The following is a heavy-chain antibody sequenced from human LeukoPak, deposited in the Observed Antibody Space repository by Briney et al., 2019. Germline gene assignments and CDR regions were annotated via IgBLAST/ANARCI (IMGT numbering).Heavy chain of an antibody. Sequence: ASVKVSCKASGYTFTTYGISWVRQAPRQGLEWMGVISTIFGTANYAQKFQGRVTITADKSTSTAYMELSSLRSEDTAVYYCAREAIQLWSETYYYYYMDVWGKGTTVTVSS. J-gene: IGHJ6*03. CDR3: AREAIQLWSETYYYYYMDV. D-gene: IGHD5-18*01. CDR2: ISTIFGTA. V-gene: IGHV1-69*06. CDR1: GYTFTTYG.